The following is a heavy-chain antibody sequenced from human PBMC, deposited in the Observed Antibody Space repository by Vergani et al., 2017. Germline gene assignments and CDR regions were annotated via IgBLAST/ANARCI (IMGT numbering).Heavy chain of an antibody. Sequence: EVQLVESGGGLVKPGGSLRLSCAASGFTFSSYSMNWVRQAPGKGLEWVSSISSSSSYIYYADSVKGRFTISRDNAKKALYLQMNSLGAEATAVYYCARGSGATLSRDFDYWGQGTLVTVSS. CDR3: ARGSGATLSRDFDY. CDR1: GFTFSSYS. J-gene: IGHJ4*02. D-gene: IGHD5-12*01. CDR2: ISSSSSYI. V-gene: IGHV3-21*01.